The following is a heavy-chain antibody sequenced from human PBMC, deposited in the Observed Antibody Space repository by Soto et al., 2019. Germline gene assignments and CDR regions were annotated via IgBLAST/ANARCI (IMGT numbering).Heavy chain of an antibody. CDR1: GYTFTDYY. CDR2: INPSGGST. CDR3: ARGGRITMYGVDHGMDV. D-gene: IGHD3-3*01. Sequence: GASVKVSCKASGYTFTDYYMHWVRQAPGQGLEWMGIINPSGGSTSYAQKFQGRVTITRDTSTGTVYMEVSSLRSEDTAVYYCARGGRITMYGVDHGMDVWGQGTTVTVSS. J-gene: IGHJ6*02. V-gene: IGHV1-46*01.